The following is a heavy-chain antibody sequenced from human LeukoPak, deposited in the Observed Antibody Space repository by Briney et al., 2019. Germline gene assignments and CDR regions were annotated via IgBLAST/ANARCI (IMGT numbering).Heavy chain of an antibody. D-gene: IGHD3-10*01. CDR2: ISSSSSYI. V-gene: IGHV3-21*01. Sequence: GGSLRLSCAASGFTFSSYSMNWVRQAPGKGLEWVSSISSSSSYIYYADSVKGRFTISRDSAKNSLYLQMNSLRAEDTAVYYCARARLGGDDYWGQGTLVTVSS. CDR1: GFTFSSYS. CDR3: ARARLGGDDY. J-gene: IGHJ4*02.